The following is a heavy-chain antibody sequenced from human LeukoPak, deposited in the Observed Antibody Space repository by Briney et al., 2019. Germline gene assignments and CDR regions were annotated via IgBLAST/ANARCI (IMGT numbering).Heavy chain of an antibody. CDR1: GYTLTELS. Sequence: ASVKVSCKVSGYTLTELSMHWVRQAPGKGLEWMGGFDPEDGETIYAQKFQGRVTMTEDTSTDTAYMELSSLRSDDTAVYYCARDFEEQLERRSWFDPWGQGTLVTVSS. D-gene: IGHD1-1*01. V-gene: IGHV1-24*01. CDR3: ARDFEEQLERRSWFDP. J-gene: IGHJ5*02. CDR2: FDPEDGET.